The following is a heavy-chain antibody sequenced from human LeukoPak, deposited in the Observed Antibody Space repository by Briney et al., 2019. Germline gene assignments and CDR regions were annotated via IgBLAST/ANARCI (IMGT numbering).Heavy chain of an antibody. CDR2: ISYDGSNK. CDR3: ARAYGDYVGYFQH. D-gene: IGHD4-17*01. Sequence: GRSLRLSCAASGFTFSSYAMHWVRQAPGKGLEWVAVISYDGSNKYYADSVKGRFTISRDNSKNTLYLQMNSLRAEDTAVYYCARAYGDYVGYFQHWGQGTLVTVSS. CDR1: GFTFSSYA. J-gene: IGHJ1*01. V-gene: IGHV3-30*04.